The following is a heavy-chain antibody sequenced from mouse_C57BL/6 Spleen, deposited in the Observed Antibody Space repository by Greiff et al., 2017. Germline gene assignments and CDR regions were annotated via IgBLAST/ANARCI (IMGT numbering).Heavy chain of an antibody. V-gene: IGHV1-59*01. Sequence: QVQLQQPGAELVRPGTSVKLSCKASGYTFTSYWMHWVKQRPGQGLEWIGVIDPSDSYTNYNQKFKGKATLTVDTSSSTAYMQLSSLTSEDSAVYYCARGVGGYYYFDDWGQGTTLTVSS. CDR1: GYTFTSYW. D-gene: IGHD2-3*01. CDR3: ARGVGGYYYFDD. CDR2: IDPSDSYT. J-gene: IGHJ2*01.